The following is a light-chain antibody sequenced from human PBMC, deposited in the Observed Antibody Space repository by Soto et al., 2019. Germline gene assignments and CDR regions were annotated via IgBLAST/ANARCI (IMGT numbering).Light chain of an antibody. J-gene: IGKJ3*01. CDR3: QQYGSSPPT. CDR1: QYITIY. V-gene: IGKV3-11*01. CDR2: DAS. Sequence: EIVLTQSPATLSLSPGERATLSCRASQYITIYLAWYQQKPGQAPRLLIYDASNRATGIPARFSGSGSGTDFTLTISSLGPDDFAVYYCQQYGSSPPTFGPGTKVDIK.